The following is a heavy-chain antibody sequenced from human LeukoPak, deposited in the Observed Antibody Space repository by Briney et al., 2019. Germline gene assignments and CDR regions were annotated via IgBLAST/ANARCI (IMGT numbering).Heavy chain of an antibody. Sequence: WVRXAXGKGLEGVSVISGSVGSTYYADSVKGRFTISRDNSKNTLYVQMNSLRAEDTAVYYCDRSSGYPYYFDYWGQGTLVTVSS. D-gene: IGHD3-22*01. CDR3: DRSSGYPYYFDY. J-gene: IGHJ4*02. V-gene: IGHV3-23*01. CDR2: ISGSVGST.